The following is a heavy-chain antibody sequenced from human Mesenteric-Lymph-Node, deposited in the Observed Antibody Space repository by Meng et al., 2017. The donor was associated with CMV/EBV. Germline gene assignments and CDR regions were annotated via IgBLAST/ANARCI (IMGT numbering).Heavy chain of an antibody. CDR2: ISAYNGNT. J-gene: IGHJ4*02. D-gene: IGHD5-18*01. CDR3: ARARLGYTYVAH. CDR1: GYTFTGYY. V-gene: IGHV1-18*01. Sequence: ASVKVSCKASGYTFTGYYIHWVRQAPGQGLEWMGWISAYNGNTNYAQKLQGRVTMTTDTSTSTAYMDLRSLRSDDTAVYYCARARLGYTYVAHWGQGTLVTVSS.